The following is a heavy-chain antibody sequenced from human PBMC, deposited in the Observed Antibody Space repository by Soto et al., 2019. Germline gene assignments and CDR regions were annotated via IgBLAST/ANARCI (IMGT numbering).Heavy chain of an antibody. CDR3: ARLGYYDFWSGYPNGGFDY. CDR1: GGSISSSTYY. J-gene: IGHJ4*02. V-gene: IGHV4-39*01. D-gene: IGHD3-3*01. Sequence: SETLSLTCTVSGGSISSSTYYWGWIPQPPGKGLEWIGSIYYSGSTYYNPSLKSRVTISVDTSKNQFSLKLSSVTAADTAVYYCARLGYYDFWSGYPNGGFDYWGQGTLVTVSS. CDR2: IYYSGST.